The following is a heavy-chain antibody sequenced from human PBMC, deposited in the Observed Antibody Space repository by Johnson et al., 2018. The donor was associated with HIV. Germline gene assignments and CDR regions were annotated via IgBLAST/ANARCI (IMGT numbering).Heavy chain of an antibody. V-gene: IGHV3-30*02. J-gene: IGHJ3*02. Sequence: QEQLVESGGGVVQRGGSLRLACAASGFIFSSYGMHWVRQAPGKGLEWVAFIRFDGSNKYYVDSVKGRFTISRDNAKNSLYLQMNSLRAEDRAVYYCASGLINDYVWGSYRYGDAFDIWGQGTMVTVSS. CDR2: IRFDGSNK. D-gene: IGHD3-16*02. CDR1: GFIFSSYG. CDR3: ASGLINDYVWGSYRYGDAFDI.